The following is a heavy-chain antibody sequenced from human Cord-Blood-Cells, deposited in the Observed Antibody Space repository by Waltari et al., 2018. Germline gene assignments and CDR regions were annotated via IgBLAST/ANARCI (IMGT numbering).Heavy chain of an antibody. D-gene: IGHD6-6*01. J-gene: IGHJ3*02. CDR1: GYSISSGYY. CDR2: IYHSGST. V-gene: IGHV4-38-2*02. CDR3: ARSYSSSSAFDI. Sequence: QVQLQESGTGLVKPSETLSLTCTVSGYSISSGYYWGWIRQPPGKGLEWIGSIYHSGSTYYNPSLKSRVTISVDTSKNQFSLKLSSVTAADTAVYYCARSYSSSSAFDIWGQGTMVTVSS.